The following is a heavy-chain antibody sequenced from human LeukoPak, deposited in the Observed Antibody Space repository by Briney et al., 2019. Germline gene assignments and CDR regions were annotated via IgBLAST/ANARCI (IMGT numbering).Heavy chain of an antibody. J-gene: IGHJ5*02. CDR3: ARDAQRGFDYSNSLQS. D-gene: IGHD4-11*01. Sequence: PGGSLRLSCAAAGFTFSHYAMHWVRQAPGKGLEWVAVIWSDGTNKYYAASVKGRFTISRDDSDKTVYLQMNSLRPEDTGVYYCARDAQRGFDYSNSLQSWGQGTPVTVST. CDR1: GFTFSHYA. CDR2: IWSDGTNK. V-gene: IGHV3-33*01.